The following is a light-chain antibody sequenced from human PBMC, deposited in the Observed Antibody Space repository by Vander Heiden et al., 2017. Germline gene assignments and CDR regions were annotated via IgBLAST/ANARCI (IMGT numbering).Light chain of an antibody. J-gene: IGKJ2*02. V-gene: IGKV2-24*01. CDR3: RQAKQFPRT. CDR1: QSLIHRDGHTY. Sequence: DIVMTQTPLASPVTLGQPASISCRSSQSLIHRDGHTYLSWLHQRPGQPPRLLIYEISNRFSGVPDRFSGSGAGTDFTLKISRVGAEDAGIYYCRQAKQFPRTFGQGTKLEIK. CDR2: EIS.